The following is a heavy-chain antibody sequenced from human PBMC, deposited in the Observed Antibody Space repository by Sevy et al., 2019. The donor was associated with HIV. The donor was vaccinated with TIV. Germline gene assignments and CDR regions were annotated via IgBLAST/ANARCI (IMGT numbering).Heavy chain of an antibody. V-gene: IGHV1-2*06. Sequence: ASVKVSCKASGYTFTGYYMHWVRQAPGQGLEWMGRINPNSGGTNYAQKFQGRVTMTRGTSISTAYMELSRLRSDDTAVYYCARESCGGDCYSYNRFDPWGQGTLVTVSS. CDR2: INPNSGGT. D-gene: IGHD2-21*02. CDR3: ARESCGGDCYSYNRFDP. J-gene: IGHJ5*02. CDR1: GYTFTGYY.